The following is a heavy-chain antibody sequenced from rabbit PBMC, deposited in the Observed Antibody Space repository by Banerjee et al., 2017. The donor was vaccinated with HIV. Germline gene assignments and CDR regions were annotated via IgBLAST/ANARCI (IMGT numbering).Heavy chain of an antibody. CDR3: TRDAGYSSGWEFNL. J-gene: IGHJ4*01. CDR1: GFDFSTYY. V-gene: IGHV1S7*01. CDR2: IDPVFGST. Sequence: QLKETGGGLVQPGGSLTLSCKASGFDFSTYYMSWVRQAPGKGLEWIGHIDPVFGSTYYASWVNGRFTISRDNAQNTLSLQMTSLTAADTVTYFCTRDAGYSSGWEFNLWGQGTLVTVS. D-gene: IGHD4-1*01.